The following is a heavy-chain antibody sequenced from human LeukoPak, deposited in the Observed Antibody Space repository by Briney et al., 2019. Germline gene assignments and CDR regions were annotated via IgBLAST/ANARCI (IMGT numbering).Heavy chain of an antibody. CDR1: GYSISSGYF. J-gene: IGHJ4*02. CDR3: VRGRGYAYSVSEFDY. CDR2: VYPSGST. D-gene: IGHD5/OR15-5a*01. V-gene: IGHV4-38-2*02. Sequence: PSETLSLTCTVSGYSISSGYFWGWIRQSPGKRLEWIGSVYPSGSTYDNPSLKSRVTISIDTSKNQFSLKLSSVTAADTAVYYCVRGRGYAYSVSEFDYWGQGTLVTVSS.